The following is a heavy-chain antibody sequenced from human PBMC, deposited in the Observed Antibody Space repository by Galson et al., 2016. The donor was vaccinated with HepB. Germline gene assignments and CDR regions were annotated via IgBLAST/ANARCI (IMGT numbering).Heavy chain of an antibody. CDR2: IRTNADGGTA. CDR3: TTVPGDAVGYSFDY. V-gene: IGHV3-15*01. D-gene: IGHD3-22*01. Sequence: SLRLSCASSGITFGNFIMSWVRQAPGQGLEWVALIRTNADGGTADYAAPVKGRFTISRDDSKNMVFLQMYSLRAEDTAMYFCTTVPGDAVGYSFDYWGQETLVTVSS. CDR1: GITFGNFI. J-gene: IGHJ4*01.